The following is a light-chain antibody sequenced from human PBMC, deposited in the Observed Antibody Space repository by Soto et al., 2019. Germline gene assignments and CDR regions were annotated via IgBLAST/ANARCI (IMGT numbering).Light chain of an antibody. CDR2: AAS. CDR1: QVINNY. V-gene: IGKV1-17*03. Sequence: DIQMTQSPSAMSASVGDRFTITCRASQVINNYLVWFQQKPGKVPKRLISAASSLQGGVPSRFSGSGFGTEFTLTISNLQPEDFATYYCLHHNSFPLAFGGGTKVDI. CDR3: LHHNSFPLA. J-gene: IGKJ4*01.